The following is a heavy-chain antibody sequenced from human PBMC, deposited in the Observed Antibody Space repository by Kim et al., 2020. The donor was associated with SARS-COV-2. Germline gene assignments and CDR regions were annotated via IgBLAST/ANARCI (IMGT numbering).Heavy chain of an antibody. CDR2: T. CDR3: TTYSSGWYRAY. D-gene: IGHD6-19*01. V-gene: IGHV3-15*01. Sequence: TDYAAPVKGRFTISRDDSNNTLYLQMNRLKTEDTAVYYCTTYSSGWYRAYWGQGTLVTVSS. J-gene: IGHJ4*02.